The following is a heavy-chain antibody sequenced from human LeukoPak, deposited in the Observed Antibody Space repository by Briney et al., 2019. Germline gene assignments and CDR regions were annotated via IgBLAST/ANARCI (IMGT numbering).Heavy chain of an antibody. Sequence: ASVKVSCKASGYTFTSYDINWVRQATGQGLEWMGWMNPNSGNTGYAQKFQGRVTMTRNTSISTAYMELSSLRSEDTAVYYCARGVLSFIYLKRPLNNWFDPWGQGTLVTVSS. CDR3: ARGVLSFIYLKRPLNNWFDP. CDR2: MNPNSGNT. J-gene: IGHJ5*02. V-gene: IGHV1-8*01. CDR1: GYTFTSYD. D-gene: IGHD3-16*02.